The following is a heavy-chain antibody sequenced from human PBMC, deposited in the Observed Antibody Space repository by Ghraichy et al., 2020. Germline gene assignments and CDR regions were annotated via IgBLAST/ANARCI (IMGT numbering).Heavy chain of an antibody. Sequence: SETLSLTCSVSGDSITSNYWGWIRQPPGGGLEWVGTISYSGSSHFNPSLKSRVTASVDTSKNQFSLKLSSVTAADTAVYYCARHWGIIVVPAHFDYWGQGTLVTVSS. J-gene: IGHJ4*02. CDR1: GDSITSNY. CDR3: ARHWGIIVVPAHFDY. CDR2: ISYSGSS. D-gene: IGHD2-2*01. V-gene: IGHV4-39*01.